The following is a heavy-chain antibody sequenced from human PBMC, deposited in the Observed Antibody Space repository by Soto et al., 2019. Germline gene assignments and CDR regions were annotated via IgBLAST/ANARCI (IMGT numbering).Heavy chain of an antibody. CDR2: ISYGGSHA. V-gene: IGHV3-30*18. CDR1: GFTFTTYG. Sequence: QVQLVDSGGGVVQPGRSLRLSCAASGFTFTTYGMHWVRRAPGKGLEWVAVISYGGSHAYYADSVKGRFTISRDNSKNTLYLQINSLRAEDTAVYYCAKERTYSVASGFDYWGRGTLVTVSS. CDR3: AKERTYSVASGFDY. J-gene: IGHJ4*02. D-gene: IGHD1-26*01.